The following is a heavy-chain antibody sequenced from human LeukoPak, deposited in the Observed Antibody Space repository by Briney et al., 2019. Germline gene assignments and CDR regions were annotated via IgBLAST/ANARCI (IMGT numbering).Heavy chain of an antibody. CDR2: IRSKAYGGTT. CDR3: TTRVRYCGGDCYPLDY. V-gene: IGHV3-49*04. CDR1: GFTFGDYA. J-gene: IGHJ4*02. Sequence: GGSLRLSCTASGFTFGDYAMSWVRQAPGKGLEWVGFIRSKAYGGTTEYAASVKGRFTISRDDSQNTLYLQMNSLKTDDTDLYYCTTRVRYCGGDCYPLDYWGQGTLVTVSS. D-gene: IGHD2-21*02.